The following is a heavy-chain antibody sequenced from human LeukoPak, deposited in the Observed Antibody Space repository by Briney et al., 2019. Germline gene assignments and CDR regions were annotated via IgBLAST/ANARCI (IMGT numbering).Heavy chain of an antibody. CDR1: GYSITSGYY. Sequence: SETLSLTCGVSGYSITSGYYWCWIRQPPGKGLEWIGNIYYSGSTYYNPSLKSRVTISVDTSKNQFSLKLSSVTAADTAVYYCARRHSNYFFDYWGQGTLVTVSS. V-gene: IGHV4-38-2*01. CDR2: IYYSGST. D-gene: IGHD4-11*01. J-gene: IGHJ4*02. CDR3: ARRHSNYFFDY.